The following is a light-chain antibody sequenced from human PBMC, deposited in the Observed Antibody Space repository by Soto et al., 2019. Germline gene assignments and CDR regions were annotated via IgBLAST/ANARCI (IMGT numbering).Light chain of an antibody. Sequence: DTQMSPYVSTIFTTVGGISNITCRASQSISSWLAWYQQKPGKAPKLLIYDASSLESGVPSRFSGSGSGTEFTFTISSLQPEDFATYYCQQYSRLITVGQGTRLAIK. CDR2: DAS. CDR1: QSISSW. J-gene: IGKJ5*01. V-gene: IGKV1-5*01. CDR3: QQYSRLIT.